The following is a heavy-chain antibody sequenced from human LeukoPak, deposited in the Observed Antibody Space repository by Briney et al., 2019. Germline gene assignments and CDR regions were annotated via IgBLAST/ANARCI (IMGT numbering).Heavy chain of an antibody. CDR2: ITWNGRST. J-gene: IGHJ4*02. CDR1: GFNFYDYT. CDR3: AIPYGSGSYYPLDY. Sequence: PGGSLRLSCAASGFNFYDYTMHWVRQAPGKGLEWVSLITWNGRSTDYADSVKGRFTISRDNSKDSLYLQMNSLRTEDTALYYCAIPYGSGSYYPLDYWGQGTLVTVSS. V-gene: IGHV3-43*01. D-gene: IGHD3-10*01.